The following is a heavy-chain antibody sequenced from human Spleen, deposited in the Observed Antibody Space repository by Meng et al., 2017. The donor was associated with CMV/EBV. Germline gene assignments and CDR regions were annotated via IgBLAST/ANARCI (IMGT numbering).Heavy chain of an antibody. CDR1: GYTFTSYG. D-gene: IGHD2-2*01. Sequence: ASVKVSCKASGYTFTSYGISWVRQAPGQGLEWMGWISAYNGNTNYVQKLQGRVTMTTDTSTSTAYMELRSLRSDDTAVYYCARDRIGYCSSTSCYNPPDYWGQGTLVTVSS. V-gene: IGHV1-18*01. CDR2: ISAYNGNT. CDR3: ARDRIGYCSSTSCYNPPDY. J-gene: IGHJ4*02.